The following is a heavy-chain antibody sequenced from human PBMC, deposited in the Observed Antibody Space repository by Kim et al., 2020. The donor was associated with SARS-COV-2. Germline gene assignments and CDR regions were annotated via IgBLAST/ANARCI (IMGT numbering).Heavy chain of an antibody. J-gene: IGHJ6*02. CDR1: GYTFTSYG. CDR3: ARVFETESSSWYVSDYYYGMDV. CDR2: ISAYNGNT. D-gene: IGHD6-13*01. Sequence: ASVKVSCKASGYTFTSYGISWVRQAPGQGLEWMGWISAYNGNTNYAQKLQGRVTMTTDTSTSTAYMELRSLRSDDTAVYYCARVFETESSSWYVSDYYYGMDVWGQGTTVTVSS. V-gene: IGHV1-18*01.